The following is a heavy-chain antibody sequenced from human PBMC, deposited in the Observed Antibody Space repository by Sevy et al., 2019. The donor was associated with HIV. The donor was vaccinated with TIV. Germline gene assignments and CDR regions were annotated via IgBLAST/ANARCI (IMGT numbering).Heavy chain of an antibody. D-gene: IGHD2-2*01. CDR2: ISAYNGNT. CDR3: ANDFLIVFVPAAMGTSWGSLDS. Sequence: ASVKVSCKASGYTFTSYGISWVRQAPGQGLEWMGWISAYNGNTNYAQKVQGRVTMTTDTSTSTANLELRSLRSDDTAVYYCANDFLIVFVPAAMGTSWGSLDSWGQGTLVTVSS. J-gene: IGHJ5*01. V-gene: IGHV1-18*01. CDR1: GYTFTSYG.